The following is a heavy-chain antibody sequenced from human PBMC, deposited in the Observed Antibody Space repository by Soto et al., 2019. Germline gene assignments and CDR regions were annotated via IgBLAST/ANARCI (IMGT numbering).Heavy chain of an antibody. Sequence: EVQLVESGGGLVQPGGSLRLSCVASGFTFSSYWMHWVRQVPGKEPVWVSFIDSYGSSTKYADSVRGRFTISRDNAKNTPYLLMNSLRVEDTAVYYCVRGLGNSDHWGQGTLVTVSS. CDR3: VRGLGNSDH. CDR1: GFTFSSYW. V-gene: IGHV3-74*03. CDR2: IDSYGSST. J-gene: IGHJ4*02.